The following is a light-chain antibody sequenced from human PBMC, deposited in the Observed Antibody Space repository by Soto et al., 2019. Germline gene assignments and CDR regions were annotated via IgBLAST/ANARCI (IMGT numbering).Light chain of an antibody. J-gene: IGLJ1*01. CDR1: SRDIGGYNY. V-gene: IGLV2-8*01. CDR3: CSNAGTHSYF. Sequence: QSVLTQPPSASGSPGQSVTISCTGTSRDIGGYNYVSWYQQHPGKAPKLLIYEVTKRPSGVPDRFSGSKSGNTASLTVSGLQADDEADYFCCSNAGTHSYFFETGTKVPAL. CDR2: EVT.